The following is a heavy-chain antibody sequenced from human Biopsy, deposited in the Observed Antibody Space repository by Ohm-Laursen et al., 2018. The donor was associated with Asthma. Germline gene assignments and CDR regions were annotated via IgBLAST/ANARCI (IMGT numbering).Heavy chain of an antibody. J-gene: IGHJ4*02. CDR2: INSVFGTT. V-gene: IGHV1-69*01. CDR3: ARKAGSCISRTCYSLDF. Sequence: SSVKVSCKSLEGTFNTYVIGWVRQAPGQGLEGMGGINSVFGTTTYPQKFQDRVTITADDSTSTVYMELSSLRSEDTAVYYCARKAGSCISRTCYSLDFWGQGTLVTVSS. D-gene: IGHD2-2*01. CDR1: EGTFNTYV.